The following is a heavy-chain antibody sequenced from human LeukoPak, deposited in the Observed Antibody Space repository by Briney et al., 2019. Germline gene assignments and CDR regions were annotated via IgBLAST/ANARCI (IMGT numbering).Heavy chain of an antibody. J-gene: IGHJ5*02. CDR3: TTVVDCSSTSCIP. CDR1: GFTFSSYS. D-gene: IGHD2-2*01. CDR2: IKSKTDGGTT. V-gene: IGHV3-15*01. Sequence: KTGGSLRLSCAASGFTFSSYSMNWVRQAPGKGLEWVGRIKSKTDGGTTDYAAPVKGRFTISRDDSKNTLYLQMNSLKTEDTAVYYCTTVVDCSSTSCIPWGQGTLVTVSS.